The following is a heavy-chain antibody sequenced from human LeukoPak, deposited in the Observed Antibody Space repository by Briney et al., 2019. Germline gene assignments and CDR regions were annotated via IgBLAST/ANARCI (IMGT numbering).Heavy chain of an antibody. J-gene: IGHJ4*02. CDR2: IIPILGIA. CDR3: ARVRYCTNGVCYNQKYYFDY. V-gene: IGHV1-69*04. Sequence: ASVKVSCKASGGTFSSYAISWVRQAPGQGLEWMGRIIPILGIANYAQKFQGRVTITADKSTSTAYMELSSLRSEDTAVYYCARVRYCTNGVCYNQKYYFDYWGQGTLVTVSS. D-gene: IGHD2-8*01. CDR1: GGTFSSYA.